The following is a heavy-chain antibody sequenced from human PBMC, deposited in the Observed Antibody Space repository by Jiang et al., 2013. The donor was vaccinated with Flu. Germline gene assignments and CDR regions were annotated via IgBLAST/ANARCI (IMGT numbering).Heavy chain of an antibody. V-gene: IGHV3-30*01. D-gene: IGHD6-13*01. CDR3: ARDRLGQQLVLVY. CDR2: ISYDGSNK. CDR1: GFTFSSYA. J-gene: IGHJ4*02. Sequence: GVVQPGRSLRLSCAASGFTFSSYAMHWVRQAPGKGLEWVAVISYDGSNKYYADSVKGRFTISRDNSKNTLYLQMNSLRAEDTAVYYCARDRLGQQLVLVYWGQGTLVTVSS.